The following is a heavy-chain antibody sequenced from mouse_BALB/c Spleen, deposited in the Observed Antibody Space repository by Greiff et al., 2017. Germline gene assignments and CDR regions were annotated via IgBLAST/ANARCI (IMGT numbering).Heavy chain of an antibody. Sequence: DVMLVESGPSLVKPSQTLSLTCSVTGDSITSGYWNWIRKFPGNKLEYMGYISYSGSTYYNPSLKSRISITRDTSKNQYYLQLNSVTTEDTATYYCARSSYYYGSSYYAMDYWGQGTSVTVSS. CDR2: ISYSGST. CDR1: GDSITSGY. CDR3: ARSSYYYGSSYYAMDY. V-gene: IGHV3-8*02. D-gene: IGHD1-1*01. J-gene: IGHJ4*01.